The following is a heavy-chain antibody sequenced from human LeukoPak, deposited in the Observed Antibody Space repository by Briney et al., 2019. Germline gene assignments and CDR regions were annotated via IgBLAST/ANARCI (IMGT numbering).Heavy chain of an antibody. J-gene: IGHJ4*02. CDR2: IYYTGST. CDR3: VRSQNYYGSGDY. D-gene: IGHD3-10*01. V-gene: IGHV4-61*01. CDR1: GGSVSNGNYY. Sequence: PSETLSLTCTVSGGSVSNGNYYWSWLRQPPGKALEWIGYIYYTGSTNYNPSLEGRVTISVDTSKNQFSVKLSSVTAADTAVYYCVRSQNYYGSGDYWSQGTLVTVSS.